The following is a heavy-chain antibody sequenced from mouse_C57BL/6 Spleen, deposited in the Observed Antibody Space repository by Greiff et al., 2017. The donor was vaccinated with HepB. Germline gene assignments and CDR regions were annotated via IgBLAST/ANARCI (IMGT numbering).Heavy chain of an antibody. CDR3: ARHDPLWNYLDY. J-gene: IGHJ2*01. CDR1: GFTFSDYY. CDR2: ISNGGGST. V-gene: IGHV5-12*01. Sequence: EVQGVESGGGLVQPGGSLKLSCAASGFTFSDYYMYWVRQTPEKRLEWVAYISNGGGSTYYPDTVKGRVTIPSDNANNTLYLQMSRLKSEDTAMYYCARHDPLWNYLDYWGQGTTLTVSS.